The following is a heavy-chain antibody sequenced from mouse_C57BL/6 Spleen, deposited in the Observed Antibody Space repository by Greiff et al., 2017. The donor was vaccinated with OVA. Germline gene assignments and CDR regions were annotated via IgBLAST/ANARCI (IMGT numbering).Heavy chain of an antibody. CDR2: INPNNGGT. CDR1: GYTFTDYY. CDR3: ASHYGYAPFAY. Sequence: EVQLQQSGPELVKPGASVKISCKASGYTFTDYYMNWVKQSHGKSLEWIGDINPNNGGTSYNQKFKGKATLTVDKSSSTAYMELRSLTSEDSAVYYCASHYGYAPFAYWGQGTLVTVSA. J-gene: IGHJ3*01. V-gene: IGHV1-26*01. D-gene: IGHD2-2*01.